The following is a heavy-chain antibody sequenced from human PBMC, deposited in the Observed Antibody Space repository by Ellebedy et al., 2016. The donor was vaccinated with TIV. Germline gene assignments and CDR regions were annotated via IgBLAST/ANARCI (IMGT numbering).Heavy chain of an antibody. CDR2: IYYCWST. Sequence: MPSETLSLTCTVSGGPISSGDYYWRWIRQPPGKGLEWIGYIYYCWSTYYNPSLKSRVTISVDTSKNQFSLKLSSVTAADTAVFYCAREISYYYGMDVWGQGTTVTVSS. D-gene: IGHD3-3*01. CDR1: GGPISSGDYY. J-gene: IGHJ6*02. V-gene: IGHV4-30-4*01. CDR3: AREISYYYGMDV.